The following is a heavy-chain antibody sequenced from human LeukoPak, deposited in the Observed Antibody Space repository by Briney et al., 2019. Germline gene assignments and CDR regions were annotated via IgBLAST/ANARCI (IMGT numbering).Heavy chain of an antibody. CDR1: GYTFTGYY. CDR3: ARDVRHYYDSSGYYGY. D-gene: IGHD3-22*01. V-gene: IGHV1-2*06. Sequence: ASVKVSCKASGYTFTGYYMHWVRQAPGQGLEWMGRINPNSGGKNYAQKFQGRVTMTRDTSISTAYMELSRLRSDDTAVYYCARDVRHYYDSSGYYGYWGQGTLVTVSS. CDR2: INPNSGGK. J-gene: IGHJ4*02.